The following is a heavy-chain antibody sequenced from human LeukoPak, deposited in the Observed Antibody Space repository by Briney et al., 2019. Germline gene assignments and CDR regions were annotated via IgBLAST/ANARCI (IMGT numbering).Heavy chain of an antibody. Sequence: GGSLRLSCAASGFNFRSYGMHWVRQAPGKGLEWVAVIWYDGSKKYYADSVKGGLTISRDNSKNTLYLQMNSLRVEDTAVYYCARGYASESAALDVWGQGTMVTVSS. CDR1: GFNFRSYG. V-gene: IGHV3-33*01. J-gene: IGHJ3*01. CDR3: ARGYASESAALDV. CDR2: IWYDGSKK. D-gene: IGHD3-10*01.